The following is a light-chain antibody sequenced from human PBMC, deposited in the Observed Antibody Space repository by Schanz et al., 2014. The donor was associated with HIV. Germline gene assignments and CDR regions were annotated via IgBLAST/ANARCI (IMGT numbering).Light chain of an antibody. CDR3: AAWDDSLNGYV. CDR2: SNN. V-gene: IGLV1-44*01. J-gene: IGLJ1*01. CDR1: STNIGRNT. Sequence: QSVLTQPPSASGTPGQRVTISCSGGSTNIGRNTVNWYQHLPGTAPKLLISSNNQRPSGVPARFSGFKSGTSASLAISGLQSADEADYYCAAWDDSLNGYVFGTGTKVTVL.